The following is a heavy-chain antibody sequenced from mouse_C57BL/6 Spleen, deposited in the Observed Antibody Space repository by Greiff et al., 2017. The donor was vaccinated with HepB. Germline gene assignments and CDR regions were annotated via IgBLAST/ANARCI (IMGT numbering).Heavy chain of an antibody. J-gene: IGHJ2*01. CDR1: GYTFTDYE. CDR3: TRFYDGFYYFDY. V-gene: IGHV1-15*01. D-gene: IGHD2-3*01. CDR2: IDPETGGT. Sequence: LVESGAELVRPGASVTLSCKASGYTFTDYEMHWVKQTPVHGLEWIGAIDPETGGTAYNQKFKGKAILTADKSSSTAYMELRSLTSEDSAVYYCTRFYDGFYYFDYWGQGTTLTVSS.